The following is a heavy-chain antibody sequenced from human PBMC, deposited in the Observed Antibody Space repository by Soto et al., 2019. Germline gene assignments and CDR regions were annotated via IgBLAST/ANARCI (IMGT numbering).Heavy chain of an antibody. V-gene: IGHV4-31*03. J-gene: IGHJ6*02. Sequence: PSETLSLTCTVSGGSISSGGYYWSWIRQHPGKGLEWIGYIYYSGSTYYNPSLKSRVTISVDTSKNQFSLKLSSVTAADTAVYYCARVRFLENGMDVWGQGTTVTVSS. D-gene: IGHD3-3*01. CDR3: ARVRFLENGMDV. CDR2: IYYSGST. CDR1: GGSISSGGYY.